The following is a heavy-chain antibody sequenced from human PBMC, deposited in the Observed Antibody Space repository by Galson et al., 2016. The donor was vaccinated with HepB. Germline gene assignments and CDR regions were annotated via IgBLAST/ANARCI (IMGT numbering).Heavy chain of an antibody. CDR3: AKDISSNIAPTYSYYHGMDG. D-gene: IGHD2-2*01. CDR2: VSWNSDEV. Sequence: SLRLSCAVSGFAFDDYAMHWVRQAPGKGLEWVSGVSWNSDEVDYADSVRGRFTISRDNTKKSLYLQMSTLRPEDTALYYCAKDISSNIAPTYSYYHGMDGWGKGTTVTVSS. J-gene: IGHJ6*04. CDR1: GFAFDDYA. V-gene: IGHV3-9*01.